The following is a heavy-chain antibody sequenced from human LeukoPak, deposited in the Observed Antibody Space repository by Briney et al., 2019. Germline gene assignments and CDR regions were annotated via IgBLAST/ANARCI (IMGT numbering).Heavy chain of an antibody. J-gene: IGHJ6*04. CDR3: ATDYGSGSYHYYYYGMDV. V-gene: IGHV3-23*01. Sequence: PGASLRLSCAASGFTFSSYAMSWVRQAPGKGLEWVSAISGSGGSTYYADSVKGRFTISRDNSENTLYLQMNSLRAEDTAVYYCATDYGSGSYHYYYYGMDVWGKGTTVTVSS. CDR1: GFTFSSYA. D-gene: IGHD3-10*01. CDR2: ISGSGGST.